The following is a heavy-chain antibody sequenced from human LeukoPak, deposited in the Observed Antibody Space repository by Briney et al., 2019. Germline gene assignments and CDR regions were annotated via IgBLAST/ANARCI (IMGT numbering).Heavy chain of an antibody. CDR3: ARDLSYGSGSYYNLYYYYGMDV. CDR2: INAGNGNT. J-gene: IGHJ6*04. V-gene: IGHV1-3*01. CDR1: GYTFTSYA. Sequence: GASVKVSCKASGYTFTSYAMHWVRQAPGQRLEWMGWINAGNGNTKYSQKFQGRVTITRDTSASTAYMELSSLRSEDTAVYYCARDLSYGSGSYYNLYYYYGMDVWGKGTTVTVSS. D-gene: IGHD3-10*01.